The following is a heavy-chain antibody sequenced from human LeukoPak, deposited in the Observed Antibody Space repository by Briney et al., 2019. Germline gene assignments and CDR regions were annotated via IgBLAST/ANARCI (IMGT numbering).Heavy chain of an antibody. Sequence: SETLSLTCTVSGGSISSYYWSWIRQPPGKGLEWIGYIYYSGSTNYNPSLKSRVTISVDTSKNQFSLKLSSVTAADTAGYYCAGVCPWDDFWRKPGAFDIWGQGTMVTVSS. CDR1: GGSISSYY. J-gene: IGHJ3*02. D-gene: IGHD3-3*01. CDR3: AGVCPWDDFWRKPGAFDI. V-gene: IGHV4-59*12. CDR2: IYYSGST.